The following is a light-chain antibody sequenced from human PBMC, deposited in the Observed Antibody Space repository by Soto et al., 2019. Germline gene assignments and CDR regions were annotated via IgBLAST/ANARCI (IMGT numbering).Light chain of an antibody. CDR2: VTS. J-gene: IGKJ4*01. CDR3: HQHNSYPLT. V-gene: IGKV1-9*01. Sequence: QLTQSPSSLSASVGDRVTITCRARQGLSSYLAWYQQKPGKAPKLLIYVTSTLQSGVPSRFTGGGSGTDFTRPISSLQPEDVATYYCHQHNSYPLTFGGGTKVEIK. CDR1: QGLSSY.